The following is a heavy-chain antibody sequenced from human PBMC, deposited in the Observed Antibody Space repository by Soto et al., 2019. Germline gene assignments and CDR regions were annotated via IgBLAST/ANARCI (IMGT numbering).Heavy chain of an antibody. D-gene: IGHD3-10*01. CDR2: TIPALGKT. J-gene: IGHJ6*02. V-gene: IGHV1-69*10. Sequence: SVKVSCKTSGYNCKKKVFTWVRQAPGQGLEWMGGTIPALGKTHYIEKFQGRVTITVDDATRTVYMEVRDLTSEDTAIYYCARGPFRYSAMDVWGQGNTVTVSS. CDR3: ARGPFRYSAMDV. CDR1: GYNCKKKV.